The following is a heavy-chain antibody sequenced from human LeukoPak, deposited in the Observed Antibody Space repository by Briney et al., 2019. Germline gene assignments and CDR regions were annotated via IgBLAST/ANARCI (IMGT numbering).Heavy chain of an antibody. V-gene: IGHV1-18*01. Sequence: GASVKVSCKASGYTFTSYGISWVRQAAGQGLEWIGWISAYNGNTNYAQKLQGRVTMTTDTSTSTAYMELRSLRSDDTAVYYCARGPTTVTTTDFDYWGQGTLVTVSS. CDR2: ISAYNGNT. D-gene: IGHD4-17*01. CDR3: ARGPTTVTTTDFDY. CDR1: GYTFTSYG. J-gene: IGHJ4*02.